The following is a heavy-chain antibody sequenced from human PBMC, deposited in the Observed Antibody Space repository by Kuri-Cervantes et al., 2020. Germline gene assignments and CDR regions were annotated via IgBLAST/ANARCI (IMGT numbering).Heavy chain of an antibody. V-gene: IGHV3-23*01. CDR1: GFIFSSCA. J-gene: IGHJ6*02. CDR2: IRGSDGST. D-gene: IGHD5-12*01. CDR3: VPFGYGYYYGLGV. Sequence: GESLKISCAVSGFIFSSCAMHWVRQAPGKGLEWVSGIRGSDGSTFYADSVKGRCIISRDIPKNTVFLQMSNLRTEDTALYYCVPFGYGYYYGLGVWGQGITVTVSS.